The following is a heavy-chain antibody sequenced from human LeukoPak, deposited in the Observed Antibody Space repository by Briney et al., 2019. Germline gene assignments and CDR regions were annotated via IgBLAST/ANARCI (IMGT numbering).Heavy chain of an antibody. CDR1: GFTFSSYA. CDR2: ISGSGGST. V-gene: IGHV3-23*01. Sequence: SGGSLRLSCAASGFTFSSYAMSWVRQAPGKGLEWVSAISGSGGSTYYADSVKGRFTISRDNSKNTLYLQMNSLRAEDTAVYYCAKVVGTLVGAKQEFDYWGQGTLVTVSS. D-gene: IGHD3-16*01. CDR3: AKVVGTLVGAKQEFDY. J-gene: IGHJ4*02.